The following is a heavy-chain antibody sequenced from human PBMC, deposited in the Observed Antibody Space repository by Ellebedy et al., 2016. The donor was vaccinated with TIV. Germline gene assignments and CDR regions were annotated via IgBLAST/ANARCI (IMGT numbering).Heavy chain of an antibody. CDR1: GLIFSRYW. D-gene: IGHD2-2*01. CDR3: ARGSGYCSSTSCSGETD. V-gene: IGHV3-7*03. CDR2: IKQAGSDK. J-gene: IGHJ4*02. Sequence: PGGSLRLSCVDSGLIFSRYWMSWVRQTPGRGLEWVANIKQAGSDKNYVDSVKGRFTISRDNAKNSLYLQMNSLSADDTAVYYCARGSGYCSSTSCSGETDWGQGTPVTVSS.